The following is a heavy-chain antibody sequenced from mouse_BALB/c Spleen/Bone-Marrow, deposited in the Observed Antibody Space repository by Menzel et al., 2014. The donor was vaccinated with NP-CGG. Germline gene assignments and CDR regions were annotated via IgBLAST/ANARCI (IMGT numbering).Heavy chain of an antibody. Sequence: VKLVESGAELVRPGTSVKVSCKASGYAFTNYLIEWVKQRPVQGLEWIGVINPGSGGANYNAKFKGKATLTADKSSSTAYMQLSSLTSDDSAVYFCAREWTARAVDYWGRGTTLTVSS. CDR3: AREWTARAVDY. V-gene: IGHV1-54*01. CDR1: GYAFTNYL. CDR2: INPGSGGA. D-gene: IGHD3-2*01. J-gene: IGHJ2*01.